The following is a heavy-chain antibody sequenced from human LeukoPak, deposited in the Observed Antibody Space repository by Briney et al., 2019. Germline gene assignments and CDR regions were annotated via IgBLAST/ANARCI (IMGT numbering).Heavy chain of an antibody. V-gene: IGHV3-9*01. J-gene: IGHJ4*02. D-gene: IGHD6-6*01. CDR1: GFTFDDYA. CDR2: ISWNSGSI. Sequence: GCSVSLPCAACGFTFDDYAMHWVRQAAAKGLEGVSGISWNSGSIGYADSVKGRFTISRDNAKNSLYLQMNSLRAEDTAWYYCANSGSRSVAALDYWGQGTLVTVSS. CDR3: ANSGSRSVAALDY.